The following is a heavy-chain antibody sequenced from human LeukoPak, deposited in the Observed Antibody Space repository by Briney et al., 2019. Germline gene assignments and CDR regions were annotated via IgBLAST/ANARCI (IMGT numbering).Heavy chain of an antibody. CDR3: ARVSGVRYFDWLSY. J-gene: IGHJ4*02. D-gene: IGHD3-9*01. V-gene: IGHV3-11*06. Sequence: ADSVKGRFTISRDNAKNSLYLQMNSLRAEDTAVYYCARVSGVRYFDWLSYWGQGTLVTVSS.